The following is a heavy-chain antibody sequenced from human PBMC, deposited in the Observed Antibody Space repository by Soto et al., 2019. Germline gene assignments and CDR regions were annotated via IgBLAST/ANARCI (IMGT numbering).Heavy chain of an antibody. D-gene: IGHD3-22*01. V-gene: IGHV4-39*01. J-gene: IGHJ4*02. CDR1: GGSIISSSYY. Sequence: PSETLSLTCAVSGGSIISSSYYWGWIRQPPGEGLEWIGSIYYSGSTYYNPSLKSRVTISVDTSKNHFSLKLNSVTAADTAVYYCVRHLTEEEMYYYDSSGSVLFDYWGQGTLVTVSS. CDR3: VRHLTEEEMYYYDSSGSVLFDY. CDR2: IYYSGST.